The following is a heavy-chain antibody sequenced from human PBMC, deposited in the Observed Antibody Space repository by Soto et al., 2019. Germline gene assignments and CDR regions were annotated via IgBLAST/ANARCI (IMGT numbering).Heavy chain of an antibody. CDR3: AKAQSSGSSYYGFDV. D-gene: IGHD1-26*01. J-gene: IGHJ6*02. CDR1: GFMFVDYA. V-gene: IGHV3-9*01. Sequence: EVQLVESGGGLVQPGRSLRLSCSASGFMFVDYAMHWVRQAPGQGLEWVSGISWNGEKIGYADSVKGRFIISRDNTTKSLYLQLNSLRLEDTALYYCAKAQSSGSSYYGFDVWGQGTTVTVS. CDR2: ISWNGEKI.